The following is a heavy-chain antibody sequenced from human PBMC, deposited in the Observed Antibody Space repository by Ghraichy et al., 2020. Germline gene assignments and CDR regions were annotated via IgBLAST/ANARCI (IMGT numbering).Heavy chain of an antibody. D-gene: IGHD3-10*01. CDR3: ARRYRGYYGSGHFDY. CDR1: GGSFSGYY. J-gene: IGHJ4*02. V-gene: IGHV4-34*01. CDR2: INHSGST. Sequence: SETLSLTFAVYGGSFSGYYCTLIRQPPGKGLEWIGEINHSGSTNYNPSLKSRVTISVDTSKNQFSLKLSSVTAADTAVYYCARRYRGYYGSGHFDYWGQGTLVTVSS.